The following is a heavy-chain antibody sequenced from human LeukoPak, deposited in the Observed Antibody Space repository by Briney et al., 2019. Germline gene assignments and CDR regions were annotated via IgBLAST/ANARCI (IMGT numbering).Heavy chain of an antibody. J-gene: IGHJ4*02. D-gene: IGHD2-21*02. V-gene: IGHV3-21*01. Sequence: GGSLRVSCAASGIPFSISTMTWVRQPPGKGLEWVSTITGNSDYIFYADSVKGRFTISRDNAENSVYLQMNSLRAEDTAVYYCARAFRTSCAGDCYRTFGYWGPGTLITVSS. CDR1: GIPFSIST. CDR3: ARAFRTSCAGDCYRTFGY. CDR2: ITGNSDYI.